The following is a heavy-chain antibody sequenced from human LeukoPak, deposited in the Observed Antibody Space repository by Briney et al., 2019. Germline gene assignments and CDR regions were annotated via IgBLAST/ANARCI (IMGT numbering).Heavy chain of an antibody. CDR2: ISSSSSYI. J-gene: IGHJ2*01. V-gene: IGHV3-21*04. CDR3: AKRAGAAAYYYFDL. D-gene: IGHD3-22*01. Sequence: PGGSLRLSCAASGFTFSSYSMNWVRQAPGKGLEWVSSISSSSSYIYYADSVKGRFTISRDNSKNTLYLQMNSLRADDTAEYYCAKRAGAAAYYYFDLWGRGTLVTVSS. CDR1: GFTFSSYS.